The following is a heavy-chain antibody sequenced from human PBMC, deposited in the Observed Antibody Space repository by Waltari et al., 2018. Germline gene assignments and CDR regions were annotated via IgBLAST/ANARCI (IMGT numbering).Heavy chain of an antibody. J-gene: IGHJ3*01. V-gene: IGHV4-4*07. CDR1: GGPISNSY. Sequence: QVQLQESGPGLVSPSGTLSLTCTASGGPISNSYWNWIRQPAGKGLEWIGRIYAGEDTNYNPSLKSRVTMSLDTSKSQFSLKLNSVTAADTAVYYCARDNNRQAFDVWGQGIMVTVSS. CDR3: ARDNNRQAFDV. CDR2: IYAGEDT.